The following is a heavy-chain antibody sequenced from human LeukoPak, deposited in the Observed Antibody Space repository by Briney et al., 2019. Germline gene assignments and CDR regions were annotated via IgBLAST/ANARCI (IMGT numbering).Heavy chain of an antibody. V-gene: IGHV3-7*03. J-gene: IGHJ3*02. CDR1: GFIFSNYW. D-gene: IGHD6-6*01. Sequence: GALRLSCAASGFIFSNYWMTWVRQTPEKGLEWVANIKSDGSEQYYVDSVKGRFSVSRDNTKNSLCLQVNSLRAEDTAVYYCARVYSSSSGKNVFDIWGQGTMVIVSS. CDR3: ARVYSSSSGKNVFDI. CDR2: IKSDGSEQ.